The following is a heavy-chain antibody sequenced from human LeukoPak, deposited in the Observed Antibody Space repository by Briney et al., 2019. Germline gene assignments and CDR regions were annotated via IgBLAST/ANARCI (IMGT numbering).Heavy chain of an antibody. V-gene: IGHV1-69*04. J-gene: IGHJ4*02. CDR1: GGTFSSYA. D-gene: IGHD3-10*01. Sequence: GASVKVSCKASGGTFSSYAISWVRQAPGQGLEWMGRVIPILGIANYAQKFQGRVTITADKSTSTAYMELSSLRSEDTAVYYCARDRLPVAPSHDGSGSYYQEAEFDYWGQGTPVTVSS. CDR2: VIPILGIA. CDR3: ARDRLPVAPSHDGSGSYYQEAEFDY.